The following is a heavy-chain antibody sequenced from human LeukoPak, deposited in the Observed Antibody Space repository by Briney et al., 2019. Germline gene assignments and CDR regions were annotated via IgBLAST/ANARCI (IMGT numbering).Heavy chain of an antibody. CDR1: GGSFSGYY. V-gene: IGHV4-34*01. CDR2: INHSGST. J-gene: IGHJ3*02. D-gene: IGHD6-19*01. Sequence: PSETLSLTCAVYGGSFSGYYWSWIRQPPGKGLEWIGEINHSGSTNYNPSLKSRVTISVDTSKNQFSLKLSSVTAADTAVYYCGSVVAGIDYAFDIWGQGTMVTVSS. CDR3: GSVVAGIDYAFDI.